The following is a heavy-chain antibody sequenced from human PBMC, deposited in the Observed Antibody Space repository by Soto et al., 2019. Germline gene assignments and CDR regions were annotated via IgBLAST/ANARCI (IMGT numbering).Heavy chain of an antibody. V-gene: IGHV3-15*01. CDR3: TTEDPSWLRGLEY. D-gene: IGHD5-12*01. CDR2: IKTRIDSATT. J-gene: IGHJ4*02. Sequence: EVQLVESGGGLVKPGESLRLSCEASGASFTNAWMNWVRQAPGKGLEWVGRIKTRIDSATTDYAAPVKGRFTISRDDSKNTIYLQMASLKTEDPAVYYCTTEDPSWLRGLEYWGQGTLVTVSS. CDR1: GASFTNAW.